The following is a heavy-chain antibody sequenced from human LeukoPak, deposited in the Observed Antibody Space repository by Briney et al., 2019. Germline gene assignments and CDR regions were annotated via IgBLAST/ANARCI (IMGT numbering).Heavy chain of an antibody. V-gene: IGHV3-66*01. Sequence: GGSLRLSCAASGFTVSSKYMNWVRQAPGKGLEWVSVIYTDGSTYYADSVRARFTISRDDSKNTLSLQMNSLRAEDTAVYYCAIGHYRNIPGWGQGTLVTVSS. CDR3: AIGHYRNIPG. J-gene: IGHJ4*02. CDR1: GFTVSSKY. CDR2: IYTDGST. D-gene: IGHD1/OR15-1a*01.